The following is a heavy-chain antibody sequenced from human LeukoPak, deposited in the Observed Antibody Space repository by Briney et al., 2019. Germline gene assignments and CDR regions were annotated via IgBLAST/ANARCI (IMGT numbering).Heavy chain of an antibody. CDR1: GYSFSSYW. Sequence: GESPKISCKGSGYSFSSYWIGWVRQMPGKGLEWMGRIDPGDSFTKYRASLEGRVTISADKSISTVYLQWSSLKASDTAIYYCARDGGGVSSWVSHWGQGTLVTVSS. V-gene: IGHV5-10-1*01. J-gene: IGHJ4*02. CDR3: ARDGGGVSSWVSH. CDR2: IDPGDSFT. D-gene: IGHD2-8*02.